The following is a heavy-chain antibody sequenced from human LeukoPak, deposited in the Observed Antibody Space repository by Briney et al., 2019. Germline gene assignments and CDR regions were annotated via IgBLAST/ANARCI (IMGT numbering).Heavy chain of an antibody. J-gene: IGHJ6*03. V-gene: IGHV4-39*07. Sequence: SETLSLTCIVSGGSNNTSNYYWGWIRQPPGTGLEWIGTIYYSGSTYYNPSLKSRVTISADTSKNQFSLKLSSVTAADTAVYYCAREVVPAVHPWDYYYMDVWGKGTTVTVSS. CDR3: AREVVPAVHPWDYYYMDV. D-gene: IGHD2-2*01. CDR1: GGSNNTSNYY. CDR2: IYYSGST.